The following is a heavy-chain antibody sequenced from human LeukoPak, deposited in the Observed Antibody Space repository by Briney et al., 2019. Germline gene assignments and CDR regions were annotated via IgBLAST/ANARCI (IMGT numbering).Heavy chain of an antibody. CDR1: GGTFSSYA. V-gene: IGHV1-8*03. Sequence: ASVKVSCKASGGTFSSYAISWVRQATGQGLEWMGWMQPHSGDTGFAQKFQGRVTITRDTSISSVYMEVSSLTSEDTAVYYCARVPRDRNSLDSWGQGTLVTVSS. CDR2: MQPHSGDT. J-gene: IGHJ4*02. CDR3: ARVPRDRNSLDS. D-gene: IGHD1-7*01.